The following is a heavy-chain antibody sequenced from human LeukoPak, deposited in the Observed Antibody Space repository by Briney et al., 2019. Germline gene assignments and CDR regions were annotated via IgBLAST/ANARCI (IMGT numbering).Heavy chain of an antibody. Sequence: PSETLSLTCTVYGVSFSGYYWSWIRQPPGKGLEWIGEINHNGNTNYNPSLKSRVTISVDTSKNQFSLKVSAVAAADSAVYYCARHVGFITMVRGVINNNWFDPWGQGTLVTVSS. J-gene: IGHJ5*02. V-gene: IGHV4-34*01. CDR1: GVSFSGYY. D-gene: IGHD3-10*01. CDR3: ARHVGFITMVRGVINNNWFDP. CDR2: INHNGNT.